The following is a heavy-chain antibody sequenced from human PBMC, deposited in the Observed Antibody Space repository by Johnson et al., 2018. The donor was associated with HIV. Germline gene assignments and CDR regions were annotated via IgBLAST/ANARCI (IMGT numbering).Heavy chain of an antibody. D-gene: IGHD3-9*01. CDR3: ASYDILTGYYAFDI. Sequence: EVQLVESGGGLVQPGGSLRLSCAASGFTVSSNYMSWVRQAPGKGLEWVSVIYGGGSTYYADSVKGRFTISRDNSKNTLYLQMNSLRAEDTAVYYCASYDILTGYYAFDIWGQGTMVTVSS. V-gene: IGHV3-66*02. CDR1: GFTVSSNY. CDR2: IYGGGST. J-gene: IGHJ3*02.